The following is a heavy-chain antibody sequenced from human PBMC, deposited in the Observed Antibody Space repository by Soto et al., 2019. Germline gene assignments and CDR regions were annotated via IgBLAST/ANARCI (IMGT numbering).Heavy chain of an antibody. CDR2: IYYSGST. V-gene: IGHV4-59*01. CDR1: GGTFSSYY. CDR3: ARALYSSSFDY. J-gene: IGHJ4*02. D-gene: IGHD6-13*01. Sequence: SETHSLTCAVYGGTFSSYYGTLVRQTPGKGLEWIGYIYYSGSTNYNPSLKSRVTISVDTSKNQFSLKLSSVTAADTAVYYCARALYSSSFDYWGQGTLVTVSS.